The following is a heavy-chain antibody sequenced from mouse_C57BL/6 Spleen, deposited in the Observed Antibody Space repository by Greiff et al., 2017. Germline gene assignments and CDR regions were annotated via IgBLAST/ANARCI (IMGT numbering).Heavy chain of an antibody. Sequence: EVQLQQSGPELVKPGASVKISCKASGYTFTDYYMNWVKQSHGKSLEWIGDINPNNGGTSYNQKFKGKATLTVDKSYSTAYMELRSLTSEDSAVYYCATYRFAYWGQGTLVTVSA. CDR3: ATYRFAY. CDR1: GYTFTDYY. V-gene: IGHV1-26*01. CDR2: INPNNGGT. J-gene: IGHJ3*01.